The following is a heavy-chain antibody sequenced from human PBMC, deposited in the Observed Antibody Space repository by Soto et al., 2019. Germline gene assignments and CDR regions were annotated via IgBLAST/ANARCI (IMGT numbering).Heavy chain of an antibody. Sequence: EVQLVESGGGLVQPGGSLRLSCAASGFTFSSYSMNWVRQAPGKGLEWVSYISSSSSTIYYAASVKGRFTISRDNAKNSLNLQMNSLRDEDTAVYYCARENYGDYLNWFDPWGQGTLVTVSS. CDR2: ISSSSSTI. D-gene: IGHD4-17*01. CDR1: GFTFSSYS. J-gene: IGHJ5*02. CDR3: ARENYGDYLNWFDP. V-gene: IGHV3-48*02.